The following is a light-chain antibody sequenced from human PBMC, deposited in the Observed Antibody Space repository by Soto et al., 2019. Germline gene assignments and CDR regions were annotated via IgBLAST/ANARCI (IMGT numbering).Light chain of an antibody. V-gene: IGKV1-5*01. Sequence: DIQMTQSPSTLSASLGDRVTLTCRASQSITSWLAWYQQKPGQAPKLLIYEASSRDTGIPSRFSGSGSGTDFTLTISSLEPEDFAAYYCQQHNNCARTFGGGTKVEIK. CDR1: QSITSW. J-gene: IGKJ4*02. CDR2: EAS. CDR3: QQHNNCART.